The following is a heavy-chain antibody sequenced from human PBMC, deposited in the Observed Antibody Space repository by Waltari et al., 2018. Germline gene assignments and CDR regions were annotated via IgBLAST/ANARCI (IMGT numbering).Heavy chain of an antibody. CDR2: IYYSGST. V-gene: IGHV4-39*01. Sequence: QLQLQESGPGLVKPSETLSLTCTVSGGSISSSSYYWGWIRQPPGKGLEWIGSIYYSGSTYDNPALKSRVTISVDTAKNQFSLKLSSGTAADTAVYYCARHPAMTIMLWYFDLWGRGTLVTVSS. CDR1: GGSISSSSYY. J-gene: IGHJ2*01. D-gene: IGHD2-8*01. CDR3: ARHPAMTIMLWYFDL.